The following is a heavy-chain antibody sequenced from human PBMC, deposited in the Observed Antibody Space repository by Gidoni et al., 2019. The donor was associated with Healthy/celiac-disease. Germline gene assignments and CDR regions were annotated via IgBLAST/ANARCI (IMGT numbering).Heavy chain of an antibody. J-gene: IGHJ3*02. CDR3: ARHTVGNDAFDI. CDR2: IYYSRST. Sequence: QVQLQESGPGLVKPSETLSLTCTASGGSISSYYWSWIRQPPGKGLEWIGYIYYSRSTNHNPALQSRVTISVDTSKHQFSLKLSSVTAADTAVYYCARHTVGNDAFDIWGQGTMVTVSS. D-gene: IGHD4-4*01. CDR1: GGSISSYY. V-gene: IGHV4-59*08.